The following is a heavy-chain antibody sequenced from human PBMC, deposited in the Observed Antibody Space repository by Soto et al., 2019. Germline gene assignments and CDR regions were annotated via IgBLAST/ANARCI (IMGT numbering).Heavy chain of an antibody. D-gene: IGHD6-19*01. CDR3: ARDIHSSGWFDYFDY. J-gene: IGHJ4*02. Sequence: ASVKVSCKASGYTFTSYGISWVRQAPGQGLEWMGWISAYNGNTNYAQKLQGRVTMTTDTSTSTAYMELRSLRSDDTAVYYCARDIHSSGWFDYFDYWGQGTLVTVSS. V-gene: IGHV1-18*01. CDR1: GYTFTSYG. CDR2: ISAYNGNT.